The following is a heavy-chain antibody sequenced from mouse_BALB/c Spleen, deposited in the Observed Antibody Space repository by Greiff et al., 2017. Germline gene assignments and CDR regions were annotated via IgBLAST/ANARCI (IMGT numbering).Heavy chain of an antibody. J-gene: IGHJ4*01. CDR1: GYSFTSYW. D-gene: IGHD1-1*01. V-gene: IGHV1-5*01. CDR2: IYPGNSDT. Sequence: EVQLQQSGTVLARPGASVKMSCKASGYSFTSYWMHWVKQRPGQGLEWIGAIYPGNSDTSYNQKFKGKAKLTAVTSASTAYMELSSLTNEDSAVYYCTRANYYGSSPYAMDYWGQGTSVTVSS. CDR3: TRANYYGSSPYAMDY.